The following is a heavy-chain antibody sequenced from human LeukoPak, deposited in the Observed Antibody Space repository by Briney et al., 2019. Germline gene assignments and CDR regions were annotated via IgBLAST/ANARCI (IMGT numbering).Heavy chain of an antibody. V-gene: IGHV3-7*03. CDR3: AKDAEMTLYYFDY. CDR2: IKQDGSEK. Sequence: GGSLRLSCAASGFTFSSYWMSWVRQAPGKGLEWVANIKQDGSEKYYVDSVKGRFTISRDNAKNSLYLQMNSLRAEDTALYYCAKDAEMTLYYFDYWGQGTLVTVSS. J-gene: IGHJ4*02. D-gene: IGHD2-21*02. CDR1: GFTFSSYW.